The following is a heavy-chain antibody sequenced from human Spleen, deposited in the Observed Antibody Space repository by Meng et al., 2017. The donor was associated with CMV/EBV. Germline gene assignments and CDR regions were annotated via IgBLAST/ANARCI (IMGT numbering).Heavy chain of an antibody. CDR1: GVTFRTYD. J-gene: IGHJ4*02. D-gene: IGHD2-2*01. CDR2: ISTAGYT. CDR3: AKSLFGGVVGPLFDN. V-gene: IGHV3-13*03. Sequence: GESLKISCAACGVTFRTYDMHCVRQATEECLEWVSIISTAGYTYYPASVKGQFTISRDNSKNTLYLQMNSLRGEDTAIYYCAKSLFGGVVGPLFDNWGQGTLVTVSS.